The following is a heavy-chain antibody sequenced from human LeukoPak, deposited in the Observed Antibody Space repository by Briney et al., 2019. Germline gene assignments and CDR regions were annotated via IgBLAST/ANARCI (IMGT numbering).Heavy chain of an antibody. CDR2: IRTTAEGAKYA. Sequence: GGSLRLSCATSGSSFTDYPMNWVRQAPGKGLEWISNIRTTAEGAKYAYYADSVKGRVTISRDDGKNTLYLHMNSLRDDDTAVYYAEKDKRYAFDYWGQGILVTVSS. J-gene: IGHJ4*02. V-gene: IGHV3-48*02. CDR3: EKDKRYAFDY. D-gene: IGHD3-9*01. CDR1: GSSFTDYP.